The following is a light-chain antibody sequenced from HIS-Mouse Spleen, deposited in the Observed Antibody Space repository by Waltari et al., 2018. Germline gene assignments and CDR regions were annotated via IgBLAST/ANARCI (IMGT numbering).Light chain of an antibody. CDR2: SNN. J-gene: IGLJ1*01. CDR3: QVWDSSSDHNYV. V-gene: IGLV1-44*01. CDR1: SSNIGSNT. Sequence: QSVLTQPPSASGTPGQRVTISCSGSSSNIGSNTVNWYQQLPGTAPQLLLYSNNQRPSGVPDRFSGSNSGNTATLTVSRFEAGDEADYYCQVWDSSSDHNYVFGTGTKVTVL.